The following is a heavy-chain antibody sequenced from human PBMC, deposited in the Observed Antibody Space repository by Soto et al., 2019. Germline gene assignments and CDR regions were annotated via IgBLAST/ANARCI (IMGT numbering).Heavy chain of an antibody. CDR2: IYHSVST. CDR1: GGSISSGGYS. J-gene: IGHJ4*02. CDR3: ARGPPLGY. Sequence: SGTLSLTCAVSGGSISSGGYSWSWIRQPPGKGLECIGYIYHSVSTYYSPSLKSRVTISVDRSKNQFSLKLNSVTAADTAVYYCARGPPLGYWGQGTLVTVSS. V-gene: IGHV4-30-2*01.